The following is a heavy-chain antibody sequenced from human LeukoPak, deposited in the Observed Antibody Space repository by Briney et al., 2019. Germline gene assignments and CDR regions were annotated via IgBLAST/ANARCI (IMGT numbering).Heavy chain of an antibody. J-gene: IGHJ3*02. CDR3: ARILSGSGSYGAFDI. CDR1: GFTFSTYS. Sequence: GGSLRLSCAASGFTFSTYSMNWVRQAPGKGLEWGLEWVSYIGGSGSSIYYADSVKGRFTISRDNAKNSLYLQMNSLRDEDTAVYYCARILSGSGSYGAFDIWGQGTMVTVSS. D-gene: IGHD3-10*01. V-gene: IGHV3-48*02. CDR2: IGGSGSSI.